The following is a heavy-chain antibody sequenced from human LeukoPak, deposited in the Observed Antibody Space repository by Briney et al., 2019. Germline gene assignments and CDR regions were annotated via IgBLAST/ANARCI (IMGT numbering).Heavy chain of an antibody. J-gene: IGHJ4*02. CDR2: IYYSGST. CDR1: GGSISSYY. Sequence: PTETLSLTCTVSGGSISSYYWSWIRQPPGKGLERIGYIYYSGSTNYNPSLKSRVTISVDTSKNQFSLKLSSVTAADTAVYYCARVGIVGASNYFDYWGQGTLVTVSS. V-gene: IGHV4-59*01. CDR3: ARVGIVGASNYFDY. D-gene: IGHD1-26*01.